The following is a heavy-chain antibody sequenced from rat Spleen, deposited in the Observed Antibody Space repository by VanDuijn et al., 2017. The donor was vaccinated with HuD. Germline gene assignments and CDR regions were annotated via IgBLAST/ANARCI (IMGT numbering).Heavy chain of an antibody. V-gene: IGHV5-46*01. CDR1: GFTFSSFP. D-gene: IGHD1-1*01. Sequence: EVQLVESGGGLVQPGRSMKLSCAASGFTFSSFPMAWVRQAPTKGLEWVATISTSGGSTYYRDSVKGRFTISRDNAKSTLYLQMNSLRSEDTATYYCTRVLLGRFAYWGQGTLVTVSS. CDR2: ISTSGGST. J-gene: IGHJ3*01. CDR3: TRVLLGRFAY.